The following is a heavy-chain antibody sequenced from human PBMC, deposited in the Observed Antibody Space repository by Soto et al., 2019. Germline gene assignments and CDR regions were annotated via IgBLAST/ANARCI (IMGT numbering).Heavy chain of an antibody. V-gene: IGHV1-2*02. D-gene: IGHD3-9*01. CDR2: INPYNGAT. CDR1: GYTFTDYY. CDR3: ARAQELRSFDWSWGGGAFDI. Sequence: HVQLVQSGAELKKPGASLRVSCKASGYTFTDYYIHWVRQAPGQGLQWMGWINPYNGATSYAQKFQARVTMTRDTSISTAYMELSRLTSDDTAVYYCARAQELRSFDWSWGGGAFDIWGQGTMVTASS. J-gene: IGHJ3*02.